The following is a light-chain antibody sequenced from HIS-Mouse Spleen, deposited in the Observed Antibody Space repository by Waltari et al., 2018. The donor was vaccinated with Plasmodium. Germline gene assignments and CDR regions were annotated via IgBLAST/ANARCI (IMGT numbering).Light chain of an antibody. CDR1: QSISSY. J-gene: IGKJ1*01. CDR2: AAS. CDR3: QQSYSTWM. Sequence: DIQMTQSPSSLSASVGDRVTITCRASQSISSYLNWYQQKPGKAPKLLIYAASSLQSGVPSRFSGSVSGTDFTLTISSLQPEDFATYNCQQSYSTWMFGQGTKVEIK. V-gene: IGKV1-39*01.